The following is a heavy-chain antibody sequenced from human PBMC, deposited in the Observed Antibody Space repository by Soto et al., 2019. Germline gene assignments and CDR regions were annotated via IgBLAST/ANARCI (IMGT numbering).Heavy chain of an antibody. D-gene: IGHD2-2*01. CDR3: ARGDQLLLMPNWFDP. Sequence: ASVKVSCKASGGTFSSYAISWVRQAPGQGLEWMGGIIPIFGTANYAQKFQGRVTITADKSTSTAYMELSSLRSEDTAVYYCARGDQLLLMPNWFDPWGQGTRVTVS. CDR2: IIPIFGTA. V-gene: IGHV1-69*06. CDR1: GGTFSSYA. J-gene: IGHJ5*02.